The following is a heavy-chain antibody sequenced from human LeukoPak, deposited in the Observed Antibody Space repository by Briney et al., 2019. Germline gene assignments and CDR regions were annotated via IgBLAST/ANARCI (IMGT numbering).Heavy chain of an antibody. V-gene: IGHV3-23*01. J-gene: IGHJ4*02. CDR1: GFTFSSYA. Sequence: PGGSLRLSCAASGFTFSSYAMSWVRQAPGKGLEWVSAISGSGGSTYYADSVKGRFTISRDNSKNTLYLQMNSLRAEDTAVYYCARAEEGLVGDTGWCFDYWGQGTLVTVSS. D-gene: IGHD1-26*01. CDR3: ARAEEGLVGDTGWCFDY. CDR2: ISGSGGST.